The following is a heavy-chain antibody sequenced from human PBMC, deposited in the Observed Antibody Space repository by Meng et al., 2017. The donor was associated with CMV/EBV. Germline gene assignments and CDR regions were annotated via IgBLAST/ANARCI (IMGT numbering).Heavy chain of an antibody. J-gene: IGHJ4*02. CDR2: INPNSGGT. CDR3: VRETYYYDSSGYYYSN. V-gene: IGHV1-2*02. CDR1: GYTFTGYY. Sequence: ASVKVSCKASGYTFTGYYMHWVRQAPGQGREWMGWINPNSGGTNYAQKFQGRVTMTRDTSISTAYMELSRLRSDDTAVYYCVRETYYYDSSGYYYSNWGQGTLVTVSS. D-gene: IGHD3-22*01.